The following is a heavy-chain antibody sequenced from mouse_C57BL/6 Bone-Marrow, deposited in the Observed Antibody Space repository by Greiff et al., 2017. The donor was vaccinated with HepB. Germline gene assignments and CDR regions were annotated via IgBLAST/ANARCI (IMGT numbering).Heavy chain of an antibody. J-gene: IGHJ4*01. V-gene: IGHV5-4*01. D-gene: IGHD2-1*01. CDR1: GFTFSSYA. Sequence: EVHLVESGGGLVKPGGSLKLSCAASGFTFSSYAMSWVRQTPEKRLEWVATISDGDSYTYYPDNLKGRYTISRDKAKNNPYLQMSHLKSEDTAMYYCARFYYDNPNAMDYWGQGTAVTVTS. CDR2: ISDGDSYT. CDR3: ARFYYDNPNAMDY.